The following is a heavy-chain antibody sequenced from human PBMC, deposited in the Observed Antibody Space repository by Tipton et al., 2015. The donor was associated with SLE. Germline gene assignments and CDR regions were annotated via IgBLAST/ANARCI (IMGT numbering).Heavy chain of an antibody. CDR1: GGSIRSHY. Sequence: TLSLTCTVSGGSIRSHYWSWIRQAPGKGLEWIGVISNSETTNYNPSLKSRVTISVDTSKNQFSLKLRSVTAADTAVYYCAGAWQGYCSGGTCYVLDYWGQGTLVTVSS. CDR2: ISNSETT. CDR3: AGAWQGYCSGGTCYVLDY. V-gene: IGHV4-59*11. D-gene: IGHD2-15*01. J-gene: IGHJ4*02.